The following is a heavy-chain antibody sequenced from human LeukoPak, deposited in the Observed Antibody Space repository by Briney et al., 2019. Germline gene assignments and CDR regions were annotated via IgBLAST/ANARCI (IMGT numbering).Heavy chain of an antibody. Sequence: GGSLRLSCAASGFTFSSYGMHWVRQAPGKGLEWVSFIYSGGNTHYSDSVKGRLTISRDTSKNTLYLQMSSRRANAAAIDDCARRAGEDSHPYDYWGQGTLVTVSS. CDR3: ARRAGEDSHPYDY. J-gene: IGHJ4*02. CDR1: GFTFSSYG. V-gene: IGHV3-53*01. CDR2: IYSGGNT.